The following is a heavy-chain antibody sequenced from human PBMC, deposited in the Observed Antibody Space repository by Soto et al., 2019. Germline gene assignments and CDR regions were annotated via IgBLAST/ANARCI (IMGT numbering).Heavy chain of an antibody. J-gene: IGHJ6*02. V-gene: IGHV1-69*01. CDR1: GGTFSSYA. Sequence: QVQLVQSGAEVKKPGSSVKVSCKASGGTFSSYAISWVRQAPGQGLEWMGGIIPIFGTANYAQKFQGRVTITADEYTSTAYMELSSLRSEDTAVYYCARDRTTVTYYYYYGMDVWGQGTTVTVSS. CDR2: IIPIFGTA. CDR3: ARDRTTVTYYYYYGMDV. D-gene: IGHD4-17*01.